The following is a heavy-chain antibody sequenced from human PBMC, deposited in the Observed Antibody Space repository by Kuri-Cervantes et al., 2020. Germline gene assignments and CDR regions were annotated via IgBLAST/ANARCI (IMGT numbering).Heavy chain of an antibody. Sequence: GSLRLSCAVSGYSISSGYYWGWIRQSPGKGLEWIGSVYHSGNTYYNPSLKSRVTMSVDTSKNHFSLKLSSVTAADTALYYCARHTSAAAWYIDYWGQGTLVTVSS. CDR1: GYSISSGYY. D-gene: IGHD6-13*01. CDR3: ARHTSAAAWYIDY. CDR2: VYHSGNT. V-gene: IGHV4-38-2*01. J-gene: IGHJ4*02.